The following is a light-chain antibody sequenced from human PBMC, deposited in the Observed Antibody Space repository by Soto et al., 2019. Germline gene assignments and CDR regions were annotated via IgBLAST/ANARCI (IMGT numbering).Light chain of an antibody. Sequence: DTQMTQSPSSLSASVGDRVSITCRASQKIANYLNWYQQKPGKAPKLLIYAASTVQSGVPLRFSASGSGTDFTLTISSLQPEDFATYYCQQSYSIPYTFGQGTKLEIK. V-gene: IGKV1-39*01. J-gene: IGKJ2*01. CDR1: QKIANY. CDR3: QQSYSIPYT. CDR2: AAS.